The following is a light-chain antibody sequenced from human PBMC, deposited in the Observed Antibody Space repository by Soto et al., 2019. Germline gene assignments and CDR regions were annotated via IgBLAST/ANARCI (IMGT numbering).Light chain of an antibody. CDR1: QSVSSSY. CDR3: QHYGSSPFP. Sequence: EIGLKQSPGTLSLSPGERATLSCRAIQSVSSSYLAWYQQKPGQAPRLLIYGASSRATGIPDRFSGSGSGTDFTLTISRREPQGFSVYYCQHYGSSPFPFGQGARLDIK. CDR2: GAS. V-gene: IGKV3-20*01. J-gene: IGKJ5*01.